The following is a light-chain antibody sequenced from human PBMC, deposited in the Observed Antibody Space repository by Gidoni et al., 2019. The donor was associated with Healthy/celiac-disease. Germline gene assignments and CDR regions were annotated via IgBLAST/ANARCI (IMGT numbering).Light chain of an antibody. CDR2: EGS. CDR1: SSDVGSYNL. Sequence: QSALTQPASVCGSPGQSSTISCTGTSSDVGSYNLVSWYQQHPGKAPKLMIYEGSKRPSGVSNRFSGSKSGNTASLTISGLQAEDEADYYCCSYAGSSTPGVFGGGTKLTVL. CDR3: CSYAGSSTPGV. V-gene: IGLV2-23*01. J-gene: IGLJ2*01.